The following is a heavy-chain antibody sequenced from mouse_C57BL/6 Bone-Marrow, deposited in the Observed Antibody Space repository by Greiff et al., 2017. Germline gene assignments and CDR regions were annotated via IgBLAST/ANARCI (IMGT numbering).Heavy chain of an antibody. J-gene: IGHJ4*01. CDR1: GFTFSDYG. CDR2: ISSGSSTI. CDR3: ARVVYAMDY. Sequence: EVKLVESGGGLVKPGGSLKLSCAASGFTFSDYGMHWVRQAPEKGLAWVAYISSGSSTIYYADTVKGRFTISRDNAKNTLFLQMTSLKSEDTAMYYCARVVYAMDYWGQGTSVTVSS. D-gene: IGHD1-1*02. V-gene: IGHV5-17*01.